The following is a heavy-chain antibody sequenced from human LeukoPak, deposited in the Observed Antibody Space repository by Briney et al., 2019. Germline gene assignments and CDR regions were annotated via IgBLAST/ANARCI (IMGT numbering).Heavy chain of an antibody. CDR1: GGSFSGHY. J-gene: IGHJ4*02. Sequence: PSETLSLTCAVYGGSFSGHYWSWVRQPPGKGLEWIGEINHSGSTNYNPSLKSRVTISVDTSKNQFSLKLSSVTAADTAVYYCANLDYYGSGSYYNDDNYWGQGTLVTVSS. D-gene: IGHD3-10*01. CDR2: INHSGST. V-gene: IGHV4-34*01. CDR3: ANLDYYGSGSYYNDDNY.